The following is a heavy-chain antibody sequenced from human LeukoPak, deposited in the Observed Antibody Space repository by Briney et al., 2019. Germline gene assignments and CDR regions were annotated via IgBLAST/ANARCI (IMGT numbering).Heavy chain of an antibody. V-gene: IGHV3-21*01. J-gene: IGHJ6*02. D-gene: IGHD2-2*01. CDR1: GFTFSSYS. Sequence: GGSLSLSCAASGFTFSSYSMTWVRQAPGKGLEWVSSISSSSSYIYYADSVKGRFTISRDNAKNSLYLQMNSLRAEDTAVYYCARDFGVPAGYGMDVWGQGTTVTVSS. CDR2: ISSSSSYI. CDR3: ARDFGVPAGYGMDV.